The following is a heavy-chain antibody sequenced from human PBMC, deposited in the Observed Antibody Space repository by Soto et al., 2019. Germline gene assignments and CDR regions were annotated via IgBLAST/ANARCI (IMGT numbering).Heavy chain of an antibody. CDR1: GFTLRNYA. V-gene: IGHV3-23*01. Sequence: VGSLRLSCEASGFTLRNYAMTWVRQAPGKGLEWVSLISANDVGTYYAESVKTRFTISTDQSRNTVYLQMDSLRADDTAIYYCAKAKNDYNWDNRPPFDYWGQGTLVTVSS. CDR3: AKAKNDYNWDNRPPFDY. J-gene: IGHJ4*02. D-gene: IGHD1-20*01. CDR2: ISANDVGT.